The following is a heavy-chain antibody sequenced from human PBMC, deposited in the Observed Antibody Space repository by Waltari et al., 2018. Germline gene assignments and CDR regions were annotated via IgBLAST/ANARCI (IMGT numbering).Heavy chain of an antibody. V-gene: IGHV1-69*01. CDR1: GGTLSSYP. Sequence: QVQLVQSGAEVKKPGSSVKVSCKASGGTLSSYPFTWVRQAPGQGLEWMGGIIPNLGTTNYAQKFQGRVTISGDGSTSTGFFELSSLGAEDTAVYYCARDFWSGTDYYYYMDVWGKGTTVTVSS. CDR3: ARDFWSGTDYYYYMDV. CDR2: IIPNLGTT. D-gene: IGHD3-3*01. J-gene: IGHJ6*03.